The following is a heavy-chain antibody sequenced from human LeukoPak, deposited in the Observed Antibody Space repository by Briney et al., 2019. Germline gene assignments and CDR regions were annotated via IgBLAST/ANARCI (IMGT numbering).Heavy chain of an antibody. CDR2: IIPIFGTA. D-gene: IGHD1-7*01. J-gene: IGHJ6*03. CDR1: GGTFSSYA. V-gene: IGHV1-69*06. CDR3: ARDKGNWNYAYYYYYYMDV. Sequence: ASVKVSCKASGGTFSSYAISWVRQAPGQGLEWMGGIIPIFGTANYAQKFQGGVTITADKSTSTAYMELSSLRSEDTAVYYCARDKGNWNYAYYYYYYMDVWGKGTTVTVSS.